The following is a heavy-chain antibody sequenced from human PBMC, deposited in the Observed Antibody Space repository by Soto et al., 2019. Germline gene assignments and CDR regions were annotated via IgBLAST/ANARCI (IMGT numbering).Heavy chain of an antibody. J-gene: IGHJ6*02. Sequence: EASVKVSCKASGDTFSSFAISWVRQAPGRGLEWMGGIIPIFATANYAQKFQGRVTITADKSTTTAYMELSSLRSEDTAMYYCARGSLVYYSYGMDVCGQVNTVTFCS. CDR2: IIPIFATA. CDR1: GDTFSSFA. CDR3: ARGSLVYYSYGMDV. V-gene: IGHV1-69*06. D-gene: IGHD2-8*02.